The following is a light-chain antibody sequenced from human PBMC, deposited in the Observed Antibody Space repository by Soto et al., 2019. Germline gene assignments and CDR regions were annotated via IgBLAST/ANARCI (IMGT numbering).Light chain of an antibody. CDR2: GAS. Sequence: EIVLTQSPGTLSLSPGERATLSCRASQSVSSSYLAWYQQKPGQTPRLLIYGASSRATGIPDRFSGSGSGTDFALTISGLEPEGFAVYYCQQYDTSPPWTFGQATKVEIK. CDR3: QQYDTSPPWT. V-gene: IGKV3-20*01. J-gene: IGKJ1*01. CDR1: QSVSSSY.